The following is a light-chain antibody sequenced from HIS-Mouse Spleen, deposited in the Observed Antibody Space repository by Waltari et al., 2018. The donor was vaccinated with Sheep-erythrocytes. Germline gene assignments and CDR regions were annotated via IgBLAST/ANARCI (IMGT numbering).Light chain of an antibody. CDR2: SNN. Sequence: QSVLTQPPSASGTPGPRVPISCSGRSSNIGSNTVNWYQQLPGTAPNLLIYSNNQRPSGVPDRFSGSKSGTSASLAISGLQSEDEADYYCAAWDDSLNGYVFGTGTKVTVL. CDR3: AAWDDSLNGYV. V-gene: IGLV1-44*01. J-gene: IGLJ1*01. CDR1: SSNIGSNT.